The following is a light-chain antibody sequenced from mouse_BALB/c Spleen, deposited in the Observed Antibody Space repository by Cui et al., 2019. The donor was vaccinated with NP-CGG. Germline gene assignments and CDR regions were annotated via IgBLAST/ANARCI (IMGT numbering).Light chain of an antibody. CDR1: TGAVITTNY. CDR3: ALWYSNHWV. V-gene: IGLV1*01. J-gene: IGLJ1*01. CDR2: GTN. Sequence: QAVVTQESALTTSPGETVTLTCRSSTGAVITTNYANWVQEKPDHLFTGLIGGTNNRAPGVPARFSGPLIGDKAALTIIGAQTEDEAIYFCALWYSNHWVFGGGTKLTVL.